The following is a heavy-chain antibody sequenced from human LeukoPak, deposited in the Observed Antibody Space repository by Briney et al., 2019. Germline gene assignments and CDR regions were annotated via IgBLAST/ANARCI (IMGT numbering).Heavy chain of an antibody. D-gene: IGHD4-17*01. V-gene: IGHV3-21*01. CDR3: ARLGFRAVTVSRAFDY. CDR2: ISSSSSYI. CDR1: GFTFDDYG. Sequence: PGGALRLSCAASGFTFDDYGMSWVRQAPGKGLEWVSSISSSSSYIYYADSVKGRFTISRDNAKNSLYLQMNSLRAEDTAVYYCARLGFRAVTVSRAFDYWGQGTLVTVSS. J-gene: IGHJ4*02.